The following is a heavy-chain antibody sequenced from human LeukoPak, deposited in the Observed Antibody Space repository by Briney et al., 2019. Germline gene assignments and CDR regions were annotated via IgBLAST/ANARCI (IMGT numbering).Heavy chain of an antibody. CDR1: GYTFTGYY. CDR2: ISAYNGNT. CDR3: ARDTYSSMSDY. V-gene: IGHV1-18*04. Sequence: ASVKVSCKASGYTFTGYYMHWVRQAPGQGLEWMGWISAYNGNTNYAQKLQGRVTMTTDTSTSTAYMELRSLRSDDTAVYYCARDTYSSMSDYWGQGTLVTVSS. D-gene: IGHD6-13*01. J-gene: IGHJ4*02.